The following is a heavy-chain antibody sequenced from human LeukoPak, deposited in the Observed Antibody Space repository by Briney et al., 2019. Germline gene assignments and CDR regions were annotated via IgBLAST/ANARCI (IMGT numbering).Heavy chain of an antibody. CDR1: GGSISSYY. J-gene: IGHJ6*03. Sequence: SETLSLTCTVSGGSISSYYWSWIRQPPGKGLEWIGEINHSGSTDYNPSLKSRVTISVDTSKNQFSLKLSSVTAADTAVYYCARGILGVVIPGYYYYYYMDVWGKGTTVTVSS. D-gene: IGHD3-3*01. V-gene: IGHV4-34*01. CDR2: INHSGST. CDR3: ARGILGVVIPGYYYYYYMDV.